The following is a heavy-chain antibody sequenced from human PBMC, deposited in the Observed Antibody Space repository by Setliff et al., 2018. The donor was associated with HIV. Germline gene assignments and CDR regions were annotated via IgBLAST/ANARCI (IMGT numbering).Heavy chain of an antibody. Sequence: ASVKVSCKASGYTFINYAMHWVRQAPGQRLEWMGWVNAGNGNTKYSQKFQGRVTITRDTSASTVYMELSSLRSEDTAMYYCARRPSIVGATNDAFDIWGQGTMVTVSS. CDR1: GYTFINYA. CDR3: ARRPSIVGATNDAFDI. D-gene: IGHD1-26*01. V-gene: IGHV1-3*01. CDR2: VNAGNGNT. J-gene: IGHJ3*02.